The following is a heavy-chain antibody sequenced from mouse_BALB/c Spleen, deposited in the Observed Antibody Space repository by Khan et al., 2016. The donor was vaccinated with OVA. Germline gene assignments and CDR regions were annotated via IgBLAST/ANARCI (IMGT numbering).Heavy chain of an antibody. Sequence: QVQLQQSAAELARPGASVKMSCKASGYTFISNTMHWVKQRPGQGLEWIGYINTRSGYSDYNQKLKDKSTLRADKSSSTAYIQLSILTSEYSAVYYCARRRSYYFFDYWGQGTTLTVSS. CDR3: ARRRSYYFFDY. D-gene: IGHD1-1*01. V-gene: IGHV1-4*02. CDR1: GYTFISNT. CDR2: INTRSGYS. J-gene: IGHJ2*01.